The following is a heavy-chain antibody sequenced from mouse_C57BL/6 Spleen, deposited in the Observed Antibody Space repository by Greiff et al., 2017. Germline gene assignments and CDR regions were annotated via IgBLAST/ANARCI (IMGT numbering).Heavy chain of an antibody. V-gene: IGHV3-6*01. CDR3: ARGRIYDGYDY. CDR2: ISYDGSN. CDR1: GYSITSGYY. J-gene: IGHJ2*01. Sequence: EVQLQQSGPGLVKPSQSLSLTCSVTGYSITSGYYWNWIRQFPGNKLEWMGYISYDGSNNYNPSLKNRISITRDTSKNQFFLKLNSVTTEDTATYYCARGRIYDGYDYWGQGTTLTVSS. D-gene: IGHD2-3*01.